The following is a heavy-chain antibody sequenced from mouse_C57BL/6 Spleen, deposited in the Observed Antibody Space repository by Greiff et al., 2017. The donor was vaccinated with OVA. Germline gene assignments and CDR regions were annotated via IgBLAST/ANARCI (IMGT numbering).Heavy chain of an antibody. CDR1: GFTFSSSA. CDR2: ISDGGSYI. D-gene: IGHD4-1*01. V-gene: IGHV5-4*03. Sequence: EVKLMESGGGLVKPGGSLKLSCAASGFTFSSSAISWVRQTLDKRLEWVATISDGGSYIYYPDNVKGRFTISRDNAKNNLYLQMSHLKSEDTAMYYCARELGRYFDYWGQGTTLTVSS. CDR3: ARELGRYFDY. J-gene: IGHJ2*01.